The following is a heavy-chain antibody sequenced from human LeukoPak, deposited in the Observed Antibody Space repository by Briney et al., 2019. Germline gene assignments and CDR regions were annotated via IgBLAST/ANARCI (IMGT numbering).Heavy chain of an antibody. D-gene: IGHD3-10*01. Sequence: SETLSLTCTVSGGSISSSSYYWGWIRQPPGKGLEWIGSIYYSGSTYYNPSLKSRFTISVDTSKNQFSLKLSSVTAADTAVYYCARANILWFGGKPPYFDYWGQGTLVTVSS. CDR2: IYYSGST. CDR1: GGSISSSSYY. CDR3: ARANILWFGGKPPYFDY. V-gene: IGHV4-39*07. J-gene: IGHJ4*02.